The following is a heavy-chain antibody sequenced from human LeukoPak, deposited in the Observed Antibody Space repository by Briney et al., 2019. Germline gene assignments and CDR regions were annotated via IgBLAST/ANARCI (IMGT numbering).Heavy chain of an antibody. CDR3: ATGIVGGTTVGP. CDR2: MNPNSGNT. J-gene: IGHJ5*02. D-gene: IGHD1-7*01. V-gene: IGHV1-8*01. Sequence: GASVKVSCKASGYTFTSYDINWVRQATGQGLEWMGWMNPNSGNTGYAQKFQGRVTMTRNTSITTAYMELSSLTSEDTAVYYCATGIVGGTTVGPWGQGTLVTVSS. CDR1: GYTFTSYD.